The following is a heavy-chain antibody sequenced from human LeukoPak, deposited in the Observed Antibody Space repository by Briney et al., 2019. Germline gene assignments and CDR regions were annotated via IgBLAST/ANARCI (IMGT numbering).Heavy chain of an antibody. D-gene: IGHD2-21*02. CDR1: GYTFTSYG. CDR2: ISAYNGNA. CDR3: ARSTARGGDGDGMDV. V-gene: IGHV1-18*01. J-gene: IGHJ6*02. Sequence: ASVKVSCKASGYTFTSYGISWVRQAPGQGLEWMGWISAYNGNANYAQKLQGRVTMTTDTSTSTAHMELRSLRSDDTAVYYCARSTARGGDGDGMDVWGQGTTVTASS.